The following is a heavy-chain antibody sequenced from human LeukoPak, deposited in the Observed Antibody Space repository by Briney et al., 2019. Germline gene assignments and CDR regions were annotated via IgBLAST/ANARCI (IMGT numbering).Heavy chain of an antibody. CDR1: GGIFISYA. D-gene: IGHD3-22*01. CDR2: IIPIFGTS. J-gene: IGHJ4*02. V-gene: IGHV1-69*06. Sequence: EAAVTVSFMCSGGIFISYAISGVRQAAGQGLDWMGRIIPIFGTSNYAQKFQGRVMITADKSTSTAYMELSSLRSEDTAVYYCARIYDSSGYDGDWGQGTLVTVSS. CDR3: ARIYDSSGYDGD.